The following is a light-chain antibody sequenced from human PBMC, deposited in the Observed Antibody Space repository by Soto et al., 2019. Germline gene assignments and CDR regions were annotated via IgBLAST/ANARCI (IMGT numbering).Light chain of an antibody. CDR1: QSINRD. Sequence: DIVMTQSPATLSVSPGESATLSCRASQSINRDLAWYVQKPGQAPRLLIYGVSSRATGIPDRFSGSGADTDFTLTISGLEPEDFAVYYCQQYGSSPLTFGGGTKVDIK. V-gene: IGKV3-20*01. CDR3: QQYGSSPLT. J-gene: IGKJ4*01. CDR2: GVS.